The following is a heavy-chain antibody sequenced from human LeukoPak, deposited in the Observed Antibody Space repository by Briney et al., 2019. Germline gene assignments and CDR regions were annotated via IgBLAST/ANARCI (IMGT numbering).Heavy chain of an antibody. V-gene: IGHV3-48*03. J-gene: IGHJ4*02. CDR1: GFTFSSYE. Sequence: AGGSLRLSCAASGFTFSSYEMNWVRRAPGKGLEWVSYISSSGSTIHYADSVKGRFTISRDNAKNFLYLQMNSLRAEDTALYYCAKGVLGYSVPFLDCWGPGVLVTVSS. CDR2: ISSSGSTI. D-gene: IGHD3-10*02. CDR3: AKGVLGYSVPFLDC.